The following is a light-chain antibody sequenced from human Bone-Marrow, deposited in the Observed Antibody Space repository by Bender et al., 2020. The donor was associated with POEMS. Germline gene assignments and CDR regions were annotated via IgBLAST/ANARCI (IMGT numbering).Light chain of an antibody. Sequence: SYELTQPPSVSVSPGQTASITCSGDKLGNQYACWYQQKPGQSPVLVIYQDNKRPSGIPERFSGSNSGNTATLTISGTQAMDEADYYCQAWDRSTVFGGGTKLTVL. CDR2: QDN. J-gene: IGLJ2*01. V-gene: IGLV3-1*01. CDR3: QAWDRSTV. CDR1: KLGNQY.